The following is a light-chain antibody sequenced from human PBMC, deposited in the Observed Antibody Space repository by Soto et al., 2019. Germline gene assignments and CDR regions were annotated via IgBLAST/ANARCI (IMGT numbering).Light chain of an antibody. CDR1: QSVSTN. J-gene: IGKJ2*01. Sequence: EIVMTQSPATLSVSPGERATLSCRASQSVSTNLAWYQQKPGQAPRLLIYGASTRATGNPARFSGSGSGTDFTLTISILQSEDFAVYYCQQYNNWPPQYTFGQGTKLEIK. CDR3: QQYNNWPPQYT. V-gene: IGKV3-15*01. CDR2: GAS.